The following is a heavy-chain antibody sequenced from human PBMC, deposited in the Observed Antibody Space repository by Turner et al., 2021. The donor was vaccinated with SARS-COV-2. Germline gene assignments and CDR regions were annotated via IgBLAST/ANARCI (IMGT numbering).Heavy chain of an antibody. CDR2: ISAYNGNT. D-gene: IGHD2-2*01. CDR1: GYTFTSYG. J-gene: IGHJ1*01. Sequence: QVQLVQSGAEVKKPGASVKVSCKASGYTFTSYGISWVRQAPGQGLEWMGWISAYNGNTNYAKKLQGRVTMTTDTSTSTAYMELRSLRSDDTVVYYCASDCSSTSCQTGYFQHWGQGTLVTVSS. V-gene: IGHV1-18*04. CDR3: ASDCSSTSCQTGYFQH.